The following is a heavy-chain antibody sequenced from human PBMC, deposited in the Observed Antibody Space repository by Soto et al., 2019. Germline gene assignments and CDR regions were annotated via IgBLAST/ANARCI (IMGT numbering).Heavy chain of an antibody. CDR3: AKRGGEEGWSGYYSPRPHDI. CDR2: ISGSGGST. J-gene: IGHJ3*02. V-gene: IGHV3-23*01. CDR1: GFTFSSYA. D-gene: IGHD3-3*01. Sequence: QPGGSLRLSCAASGFTFSSYAMSWVRQAPGKGLEWVSAISGSGGSTYYADSVKGRFTISRDNSKNTLYLQMNSLRAEDTAVYYCAKRGGEEGWSGYYSPRPHDIWGQGTMVTVSS.